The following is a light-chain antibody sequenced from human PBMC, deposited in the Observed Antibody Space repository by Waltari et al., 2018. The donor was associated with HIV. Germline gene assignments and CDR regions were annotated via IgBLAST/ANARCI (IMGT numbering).Light chain of an antibody. V-gene: IGKV4-1*01. CDR2: WAS. CDR3: QQYSDTFVT. J-gene: IGKJ4*01. CDR1: QCVLHGSSNRDS. Sequence: DIVMTQSPDSLAVSLGERATIKCKSSQCVLHGSSNRDSLAWYQQKPGQPPRLLIYWASTRESGVPDRFSGSGSGTDFTLTISGLQTEDVAVYYCQQYSDTFVTFGGGTRVEI.